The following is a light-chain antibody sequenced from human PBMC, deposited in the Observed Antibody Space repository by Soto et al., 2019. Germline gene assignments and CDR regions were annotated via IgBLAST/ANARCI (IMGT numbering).Light chain of an antibody. Sequence: QSVLTQPASVSGSPGQSITISCTGSSTDVGGCNYVYWYQQHPGKAPKLLIYDVSNRPSGVSNRFSGSKSGNSASLTIAGLQADDEADYYCSSYTSSRTRVFGGGTKLTVL. CDR3: SSYTSSRTRV. CDR1: STDVGGCNY. V-gene: IGLV2-14*01. J-gene: IGLJ2*01. CDR2: DVS.